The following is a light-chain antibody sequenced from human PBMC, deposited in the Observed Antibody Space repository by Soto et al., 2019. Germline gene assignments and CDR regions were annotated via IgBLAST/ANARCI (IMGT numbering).Light chain of an antibody. CDR1: QSVSSN. CDR2: GAS. CDR3: QQSYSPPFT. J-gene: IGKJ3*01. V-gene: IGKV3-15*01. Sequence: EIEMTQSPATLSLSPGERATLYCWASQSVSSNLAWYQQKPGQAPRLLIYGASTRVTGVPARFSGSGSGTEFILTISSLQPEDFATYYCQQSYSPPFTFGPGTKVDFK.